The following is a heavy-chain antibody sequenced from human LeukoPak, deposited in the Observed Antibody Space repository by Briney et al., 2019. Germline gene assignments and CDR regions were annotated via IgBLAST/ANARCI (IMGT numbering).Heavy chain of an antibody. Sequence: SQTLSLTCTVSGGSISSGSYYWSWIRQPAGKGLEWIGRIYTSGSTNYNPSLKSRVTMSVDTSKNQFSLKLSSVTAADTAVYYCARDGGIAVAGYDYWGQGTLVTVSS. CDR2: IYTSGST. CDR1: GGSISSGSYY. D-gene: IGHD6-19*01. CDR3: ARDGGIAVAGYDY. V-gene: IGHV4-61*02. J-gene: IGHJ4*02.